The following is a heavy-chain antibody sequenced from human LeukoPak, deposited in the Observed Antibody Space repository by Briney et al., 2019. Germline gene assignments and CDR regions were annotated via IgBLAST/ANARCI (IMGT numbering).Heavy chain of an antibody. V-gene: IGHV1-2*02. CDR1: GYTFTGYY. D-gene: IGHD3-3*01. CDR2: INPNSGGT. CDR3: ARNYDFWSGYPERYYYYMDV. J-gene: IGHJ6*03. Sequence: WASVKVSCKASGYTFTGYYMHWVRQAPGQGLEWMGWINPNSGGTNYAQKFQGRVTMTRDTSISTAYMELSRLRSDDTAVYYCARNYDFWSGYPERYYYYMDVWGKGTTVTVSS.